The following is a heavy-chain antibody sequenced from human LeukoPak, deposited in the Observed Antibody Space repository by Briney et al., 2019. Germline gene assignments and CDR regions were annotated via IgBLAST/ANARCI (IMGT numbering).Heavy chain of an antibody. D-gene: IGHD6-19*01. CDR2: ISGSGDAT. V-gene: IGHV3-23*01. J-gene: IGHJ3*02. Sequence: GGSLRLSCAASRFTFSSNAMSWVRQAPGKGLEWVSIISGSGDATYYAESVKGQFPISRDNSKNTLYLQMNSLRAEDTAVYYCAKDQDEWLPHDAFDIWGQGTMVTVSS. CDR1: RFTFSSNA. CDR3: AKDQDEWLPHDAFDI.